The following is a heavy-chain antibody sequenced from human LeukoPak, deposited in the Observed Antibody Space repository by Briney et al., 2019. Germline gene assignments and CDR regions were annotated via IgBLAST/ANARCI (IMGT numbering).Heavy chain of an antibody. CDR3: AKSGGYGLIDY. CDR2: IYYSGST. J-gene: IGHJ4*02. D-gene: IGHD1-26*01. Sequence: SETLSLTCTVSGGSISSYYWSWIRQPPGKGLEWIGYIYYSGSTNYNPSLKSRVTISVDTSKNQFSLRLNSVTAADTAMYYCAKSGGYGLIDYWGQGTLVTVSS. CDR1: GGSISSYY. V-gene: IGHV4-59*08.